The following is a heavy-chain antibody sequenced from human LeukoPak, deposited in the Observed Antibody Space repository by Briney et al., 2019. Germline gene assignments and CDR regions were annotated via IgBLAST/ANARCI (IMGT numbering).Heavy chain of an antibody. CDR3: ARDNSVEDTAWWFDP. J-gene: IGHJ5*02. Sequence: ASVTVSCKASGYTFTGYYMHWVRQAPGQGLEWMGIINPSGGSTSYAQKFQGRVTMTRDTSTSTVYMELSSLRSEDTAVYYCARDNSVEDTAWWFDPWGQGTLVTVSS. V-gene: IGHV1-46*01. CDR1: GYTFTGYY. CDR2: INPSGGST. D-gene: IGHD4-23*01.